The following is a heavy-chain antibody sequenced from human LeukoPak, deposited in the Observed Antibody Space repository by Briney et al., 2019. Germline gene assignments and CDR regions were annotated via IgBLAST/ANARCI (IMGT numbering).Heavy chain of an antibody. Sequence: GRSLRLSCAASGFTFSSYGMHWVRQAPGKGLEWVAIITHDGSNKYNADSVKGRFTIPRDNSKNTLHLQMNSLRAEDTAVYYCARDRFYGDYIDYYFYGMDVWGQGTTVTVSS. CDR3: ARDRFYGDYIDYYFYGMDV. J-gene: IGHJ6*02. CDR1: GFTFSSYG. D-gene: IGHD4-17*01. V-gene: IGHV3-30*03. CDR2: ITHDGSNK.